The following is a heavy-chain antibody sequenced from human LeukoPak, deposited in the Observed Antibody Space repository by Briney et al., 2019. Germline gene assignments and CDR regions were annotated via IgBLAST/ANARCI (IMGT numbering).Heavy chain of an antibody. D-gene: IGHD1-26*01. CDR3: ARDREVGATGYYFDY. CDR2: INHSGST. Sequence: SETLSLTCTVSGGSISSYYWSWIRQPPGKGLEWIGEINHSGSTTYNSSLKSRVTISLDTSKNHFSLRLSSVTAADTAVYYCARDREVGATGYYFDYWGQGTLVTVSS. V-gene: IGHV4-34*01. CDR1: GGSISSYY. J-gene: IGHJ4*02.